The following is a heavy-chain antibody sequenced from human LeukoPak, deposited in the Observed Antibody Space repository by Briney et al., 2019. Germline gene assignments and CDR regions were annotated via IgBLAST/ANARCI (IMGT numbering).Heavy chain of an antibody. CDR2: ISSSGSTI. D-gene: IGHD6-13*01. CDR3: ARGAAAFLYYFDY. V-gene: IGHV3-11*01. CDR1: GFTFSDYY. J-gene: IGHJ4*02. Sequence: GGSLRLSCAASGFTFSDYYMSWIRQAPGKGLEWVSYISSSGSTIYYADSVKGRFTISRDNAKNSLYLQMNSLRAEDTAAYYCARGAAAFLYYFDYWGQGTLVTVSS.